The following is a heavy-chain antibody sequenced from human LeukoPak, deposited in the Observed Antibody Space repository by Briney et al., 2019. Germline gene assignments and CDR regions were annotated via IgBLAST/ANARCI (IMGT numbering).Heavy chain of an antibody. CDR1: GFTFNNAK. V-gene: IGHV3-15*01. D-gene: IGHD5-12*01. CDR3: PTGPIRGGPHRN. CDR2: IKSKTDGGTT. Sequence: GGSLRLSCAASGFTFNNAKMNWVRQAPGKGLEWVGRIKSKTDGGTTDYAAPVKGRFTISRDESKNTLYLQVNSLKTEDTGVYYSPTGPIRGGPHRNWGQGTQVPVPS. J-gene: IGHJ4*02.